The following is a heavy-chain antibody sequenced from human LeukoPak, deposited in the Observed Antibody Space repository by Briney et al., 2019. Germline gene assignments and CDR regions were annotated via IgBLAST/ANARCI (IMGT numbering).Heavy chain of an antibody. CDR1: GGSFSGYY. CDR3: AREHYGSGSYYNYYYYMDV. D-gene: IGHD3-10*01. Sequence: SETLSLTCAVSGGSFSGYYWSWIRQPPGKGLEWIGEINHSRNTNYNPSLKSRVTISLDTSKNQFSLKLSSVTAADTAVYYCAREHYGSGSYYNYYYYMDVWGKGTTVTISS. CDR2: INHSRNT. J-gene: IGHJ6*03. V-gene: IGHV4-34*01.